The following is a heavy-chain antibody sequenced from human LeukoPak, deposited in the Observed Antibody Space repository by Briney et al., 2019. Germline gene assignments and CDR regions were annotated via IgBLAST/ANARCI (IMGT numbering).Heavy chain of an antibody. CDR1: GDSVSSHY. V-gene: IGHV4-59*02. D-gene: IGHD5-18*01. Sequence: SETLSLTCTVSGDSVSSHYWSWIRQPPGKGLEYIGYIYYSGGTNSYPSLKSRVSMSIDTSKNQFSLKLSSVTPADTAVYYCARGHLWFPRRDWGQGTLVTVSS. J-gene: IGHJ4*02. CDR2: IYYSGGT. CDR3: ARGHLWFPRRD.